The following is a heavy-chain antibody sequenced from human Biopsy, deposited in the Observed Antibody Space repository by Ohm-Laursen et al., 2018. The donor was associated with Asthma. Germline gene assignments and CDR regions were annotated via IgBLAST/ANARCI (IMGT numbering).Heavy chain of an antibody. CDR3: ARQSGQEYGDSSGFDI. CDR1: GFVFSQCG. Sequence: SLRLSCTASGFVFSQCGMHWVRQGPGKGLKWVALVSSDGHNKYYEDSVKGRFTISRDNSRNRLYLQINRLTVEDSAVYFCARQSGQEYGDSSGFDIWGQGTKVAVSS. J-gene: IGHJ3*02. CDR2: VSSDGHNK. D-gene: IGHD3-22*01. V-gene: IGHV3-30*03.